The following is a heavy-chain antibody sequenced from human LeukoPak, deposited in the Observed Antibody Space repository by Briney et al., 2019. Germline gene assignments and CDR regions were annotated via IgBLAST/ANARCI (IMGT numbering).Heavy chain of an antibody. V-gene: IGHV1-24*01. CDR2: FDPENAEI. J-gene: IGHJ4*02. CDR3: ATRGSDFWSGFDF. CDR1: GNTLRELP. Sequence: ASVKVSCKLSGNTLRELPIQWVRQAGGKGHESMAGFDPENAEIVYAQKFQGRVTMTEDTSTNTAYMELTSLTSDDTALYYCATRGSDFWSGFDFWGQGTQVTVSS. D-gene: IGHD3-3*01.